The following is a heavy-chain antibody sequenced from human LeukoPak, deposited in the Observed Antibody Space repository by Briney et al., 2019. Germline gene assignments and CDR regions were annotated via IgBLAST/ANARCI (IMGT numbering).Heavy chain of an antibody. CDR2: ISSSSSYI. V-gene: IGHV3-21*01. CDR1: GFTFSSYS. CDR3: ARWGLYDFWSGYYDYYYYYGMDV. D-gene: IGHD3-3*01. J-gene: IGHJ6*02. Sequence: PGGSLRLSCAASGFTFSSYSMNWVRQAPGKGLEWVSSISSSSSYIYYADSVKGRFTISRDNAKNSLYLQMNSLRAEDTAVYYCARWGLYDFWSGYYDYYYYYGMDVWGQGTTVTVSS.